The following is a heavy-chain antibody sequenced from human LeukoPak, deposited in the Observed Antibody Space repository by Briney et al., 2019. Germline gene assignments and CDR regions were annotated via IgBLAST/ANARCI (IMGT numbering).Heavy chain of an antibody. J-gene: IGHJ4*02. CDR3: ARGVVIAPHTFDY. V-gene: IGHV4-59*01. Sequence: SETLSLTCTVSGGPISSYYWSWIRQPPGEVLEWIGYIYYSASTHYNPSLKSRVTISVDTSKYQFSLKLSSVTAADAAVYYCARGVVIAPHTFDYWGQGTLVTVTS. CDR1: GGPISSYY. D-gene: IGHD2-21*01. CDR2: IYYSAST.